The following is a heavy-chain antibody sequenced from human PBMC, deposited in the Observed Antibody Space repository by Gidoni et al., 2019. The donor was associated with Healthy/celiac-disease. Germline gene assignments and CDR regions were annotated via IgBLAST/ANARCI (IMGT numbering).Heavy chain of an antibody. J-gene: IGHJ4*02. CDR2: INHSGST. CDR3: ARFFIAAAGYYFDY. Sequence: QVQLQQWGAGLLKPSETLSLTCAVYGGSFSGYYWSWIRQPPGKGLEWIGEINHSGSTNYNPSLKSRVTISVDTSKNQFSLKLSSVTAADTAVYYCARFFIAAAGYYFDYWGQGTLVTVSS. CDR1: GGSFSGYY. D-gene: IGHD6-13*01. V-gene: IGHV4-34*01.